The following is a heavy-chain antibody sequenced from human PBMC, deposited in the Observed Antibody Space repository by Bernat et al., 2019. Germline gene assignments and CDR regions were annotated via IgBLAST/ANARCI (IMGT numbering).Heavy chain of an antibody. CDR2: IWYDGSNK. CDR1: GFTFSSYG. J-gene: IGHJ6*02. CDR3: AMGDGIAVAGLTYYYYGMDV. Sequence: LVESGGGVVQPGRSLRLSCAASGFTFSSYGMHWVRQAPGKGLEWVAVIWYDGSNKYYADSVKGRFTISRDNSKNTLYLQMNSLRAEDTAVYYCAMGDGIAVAGLTYYYYGMDVWGQGTTVTVSS. D-gene: IGHD6-19*01. V-gene: IGHV3-33*01.